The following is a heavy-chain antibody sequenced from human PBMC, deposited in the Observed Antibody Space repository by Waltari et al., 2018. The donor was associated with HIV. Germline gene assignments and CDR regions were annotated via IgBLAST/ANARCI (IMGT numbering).Heavy chain of an antibody. J-gene: IGHJ4*02. CDR3: ARALGRGYCSSTSCFFDY. CDR2: MNPTSGNT. V-gene: IGHV1-8*01. D-gene: IGHD2-2*01. CDR1: GYTFTSYD. Sequence: QVQLVQSGAEVTKPGASVKVSCKASGYTFTSYDINWVRQATGQGLEWRGWMNPTSGNTGYAQNFQGRVTMTRDTSISTAYMELSSLRSDDTAVYYCARALGRGYCSSTSCFFDYWGQGPLVTVSS.